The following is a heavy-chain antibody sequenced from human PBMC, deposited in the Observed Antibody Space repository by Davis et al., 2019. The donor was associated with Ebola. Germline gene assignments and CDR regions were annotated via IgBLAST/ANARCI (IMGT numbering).Heavy chain of an antibody. CDR3: VRGDGRFDY. CDR1: GGSISSGGYS. Sequence: SETLSLTCAVSGGSISSGGYSWSWIRQPPGKGLEWIGYIYHSGSTYYNPSLKSRVTISIDTSKNQFSLKLSSVTAADTAVYYCVRGDGRFDYWGQGALVTVSS. D-gene: IGHD5-24*01. V-gene: IGHV4-30-2*01. CDR2: IYHSGST. J-gene: IGHJ4*02.